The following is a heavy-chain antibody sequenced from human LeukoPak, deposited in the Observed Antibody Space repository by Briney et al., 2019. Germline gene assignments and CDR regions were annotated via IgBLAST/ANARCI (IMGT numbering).Heavy chain of an antibody. CDR3: ARSIAARLFDY. V-gene: IGHV4-4*07. Sequence: PSETLSLTCTVSGGSISSYYWSWIRQPAGEGLEWIGRIYTSGSTNYNPSLKSRVTMSVDTSKNQFSLKLSPVTAADTAVYYCARSIAARLFDYWGQGTLVTVSS. J-gene: IGHJ4*02. CDR1: GGSISSYY. D-gene: IGHD6-6*01. CDR2: IYTSGST.